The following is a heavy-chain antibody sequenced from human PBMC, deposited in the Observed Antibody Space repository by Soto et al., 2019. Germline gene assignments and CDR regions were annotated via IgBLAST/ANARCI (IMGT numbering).Heavy chain of an antibody. D-gene: IGHD5-12*01. V-gene: IGHV3-23*01. Sequence: GGSLRLSCAASGFTFSSYAMSWVRQAPGKGLEWVSAISGSGGSTYYADSVKGRFTISRDNSKNTLYLQMNSLRAEDTAVYYCAKEQKVDIVATPFLDFDYWGQGTLVTVSS. CDR1: GFTFSSYA. CDR2: ISGSGGST. CDR3: AKEQKVDIVATPFLDFDY. J-gene: IGHJ4*02.